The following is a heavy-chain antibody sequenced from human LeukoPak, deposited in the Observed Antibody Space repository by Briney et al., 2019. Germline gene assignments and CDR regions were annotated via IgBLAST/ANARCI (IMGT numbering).Heavy chain of an antibody. CDR1: GGSISSYY. J-gene: IGHJ4*02. CDR2: IYYSGST. Sequence: PSETLSLTCTVSGGSISSYYWSRIRQPPGKGLEWIGYIYYSGSTNYNPSLKSRVTISVDTSKNQFSLKLSSVTAADTAVYYCARGYYDFWSGFGYWGQGTLVTVSS. D-gene: IGHD3-3*01. CDR3: ARGYYDFWSGFGY. V-gene: IGHV4-59*01.